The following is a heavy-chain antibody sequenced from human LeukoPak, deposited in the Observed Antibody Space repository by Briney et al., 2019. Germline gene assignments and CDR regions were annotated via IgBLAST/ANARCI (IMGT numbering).Heavy chain of an antibody. CDR3: ARVLGDCSSTNCYGGYAFDI. CDR1: GYTFTSYG. J-gene: IGHJ3*02. Sequence: ASVKVSCKASGYTFTSYGISWVRQAPGQGLEWMGWISAYNGNTNYAQKFQGRVAMTRDTSISTAYMELSRLSSDDTAVYYCARVLGDCSSTNCYGGYAFDIWGQGTMVTVSS. D-gene: IGHD2-2*01. CDR2: ISAYNGNT. V-gene: IGHV1-18*01.